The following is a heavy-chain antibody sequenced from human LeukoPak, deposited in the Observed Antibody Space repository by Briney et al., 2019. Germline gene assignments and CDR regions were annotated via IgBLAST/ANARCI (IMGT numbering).Heavy chain of an antibody. CDR3: AKFQYYFDSSGFAFDI. J-gene: IGHJ3*02. V-gene: IGHV3-23*01. CDR1: GFTFSNYG. Sequence: GGSLRLSCAASGFTFSNYGMSWVRQAPGKGLEWVSGISGSGGSTYYADSVKGRFTISRDNSKNTLYLQMNSLRAEDTAVYYCAKFQYYFDSSGFAFDIWGQGTMVTVSS. D-gene: IGHD3-22*01. CDR2: ISGSGGST.